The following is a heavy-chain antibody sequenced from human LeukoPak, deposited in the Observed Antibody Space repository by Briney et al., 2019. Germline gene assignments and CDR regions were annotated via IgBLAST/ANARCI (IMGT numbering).Heavy chain of an antibody. Sequence: GGSLRLSCAASGFTFNNAWMSWVRQAPGKGLEWVGRVKSKSEGGTTDYAAPAKGRFTISRDDSNNTLYLQMNSLKSEDTAVYYCTTDGDYGDGLRGDYWGQGTLVTVSS. V-gene: IGHV3-15*01. CDR3: TTDGDYGDGLRGDY. J-gene: IGHJ4*02. D-gene: IGHD4-17*01. CDR1: GFTFNNAW. CDR2: VKSKSEGGTT.